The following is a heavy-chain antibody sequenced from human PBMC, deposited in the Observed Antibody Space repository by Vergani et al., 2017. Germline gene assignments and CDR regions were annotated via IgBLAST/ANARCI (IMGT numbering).Heavy chain of an antibody. CDR2: ISGSGGST. CDR3: AKDDAAAGTRDP. D-gene: IGHD6-13*01. Sequence: EVQLLESGGGLVQPGGSLRLSCAASGFPFSSYALSWVRQAPGKGLEWVSGISGSGGSTYYAESVKGRFTISRDNSKNTLYLQMNSLRAEDTAVYYCAKDDAAAGTRDPWGQGTLVTVSS. J-gene: IGHJ5*02. CDR1: GFPFSSYA. V-gene: IGHV3-23*01.